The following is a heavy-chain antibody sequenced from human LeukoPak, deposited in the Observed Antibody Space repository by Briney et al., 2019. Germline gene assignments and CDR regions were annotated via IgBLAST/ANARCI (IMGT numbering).Heavy chain of an antibody. Sequence: GGSLRLSCAASGFTFNNAWMSWVRQAPGKGLDWVGRIKSKTDNGTIDYAAPVKGRFTISRDDSKNTLYLQMNSLKTEDTAVYYCTTLGRYYDSSGYHDAFDIWGQGTMVTVSS. D-gene: IGHD3-22*01. J-gene: IGHJ3*02. CDR1: GFTFNNAW. CDR2: IKSKTDNGTI. V-gene: IGHV3-15*01. CDR3: TTLGRYYDSSGYHDAFDI.